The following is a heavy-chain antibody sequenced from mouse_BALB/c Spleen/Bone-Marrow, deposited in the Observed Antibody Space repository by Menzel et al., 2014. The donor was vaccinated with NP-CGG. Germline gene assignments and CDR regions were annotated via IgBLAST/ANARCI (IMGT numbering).Heavy chain of an antibody. J-gene: IGHJ2*01. CDR2: IYPRDSDT. CDR3: KRRTATMDY. Sequence: EVQLQQSGTVLARPGASVKMSCKASGYSFTSYWIHWVKQRPGQGLEWIGAIYPRDSDTSFNQKFKDKATLTAVTSASTAYMEPSNLTNEDSWVRKSKRRTATMDYWGQGTTLTVSS. CDR1: GYSFTSYW. V-gene: IGHV1-5*01. D-gene: IGHD1-2*01.